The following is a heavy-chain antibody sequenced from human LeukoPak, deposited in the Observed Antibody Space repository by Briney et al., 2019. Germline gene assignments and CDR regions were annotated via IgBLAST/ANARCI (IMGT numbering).Heavy chain of an antibody. CDR1: GFTFSSYA. V-gene: IGHV3-23*01. Sequence: GGSLRLSCAASGFTFSSYAMSWVRQAPGKGLEWVSAISGSGGSTYYADSVKGRFTISRDNSENTLYLQMNSLRAEDTAVYYCAKDPYGDYEESYYFDYWGQGTLVTVSS. D-gene: IGHD4-17*01. J-gene: IGHJ4*02. CDR3: AKDPYGDYEESYYFDY. CDR2: ISGSGGST.